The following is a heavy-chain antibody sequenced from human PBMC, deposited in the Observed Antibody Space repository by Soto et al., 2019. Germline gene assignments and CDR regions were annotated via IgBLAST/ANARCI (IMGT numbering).Heavy chain of an antibody. CDR1: GGSISSGGYY. D-gene: IGHD5-12*01. CDR2: IYYSGST. Sequence: QVQLQESGPGLVKPSQTLSLTCTVSGGSISSGGYYWSWIRQHPGKGLEWIGYIYYSGSTYYNPSLKSRVTISVDTSKNQFSLKLSSVTAEDTAVYYCARGRGIVAKINRSLLFDYWGQGTLVTVSS. J-gene: IGHJ4*02. CDR3: ARGRGIVAKINRSLLFDY. V-gene: IGHV4-31*03.